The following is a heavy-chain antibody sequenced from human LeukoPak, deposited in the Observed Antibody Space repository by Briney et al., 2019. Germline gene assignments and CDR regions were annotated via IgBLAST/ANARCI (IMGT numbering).Heavy chain of an antibody. D-gene: IGHD2-15*01. CDR2: IKQDGSDK. CDR1: GFTFSNYW. Sequence: GGSLRLSCAASGFTFSNYWMAWVRQAPGKGLEWVANIKQDGSDKNFVDSVKGRFTISRDNSKNMLYLQMNSLRVEDTAVYYCARTVVAARTYYCDYWGQGTLVTVSS. V-gene: IGHV3-7*03. CDR3: ARTVVAARTYYCDY. J-gene: IGHJ4*02.